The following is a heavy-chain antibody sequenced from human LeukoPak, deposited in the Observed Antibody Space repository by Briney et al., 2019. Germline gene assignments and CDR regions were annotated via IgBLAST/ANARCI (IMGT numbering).Heavy chain of an antibody. J-gene: IGHJ5*02. CDR3: AIGSSPPRPNNWFDP. Sequence: SETLSLTCTVSGYSISSGYYWGWIRQPPGKGLEWIGSIYHSGSTYYNPSLKSRVTISVDTSKNQFSLKLSSVTAADTAVYYCAIGSSPPRPNNWFDPWGQGTLVTVSS. CDR1: GYSISSGYY. V-gene: IGHV4-38-2*02. CDR2: IYHSGST. D-gene: IGHD6-13*01.